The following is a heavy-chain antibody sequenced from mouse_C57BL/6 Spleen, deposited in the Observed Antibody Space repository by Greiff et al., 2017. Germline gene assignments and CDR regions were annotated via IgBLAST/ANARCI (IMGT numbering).Heavy chain of an antibody. Sequence: VKLVESGPGLVAPSQSLSITCTVSGFSLTSYGVHWVRQPPGKGLEWLVVIWSDGSTTYNSALKSRLSISKDNSKSQVFLKMNSLQTDDTAMYYCARQRLRQGHYAMDYWGQGTSVTVSS. CDR1: GFSLTSYG. J-gene: IGHJ4*01. CDR2: IWSDGST. CDR3: ARQRLRQGHYAMDY. D-gene: IGHD2-4*01. V-gene: IGHV2-6-1*01.